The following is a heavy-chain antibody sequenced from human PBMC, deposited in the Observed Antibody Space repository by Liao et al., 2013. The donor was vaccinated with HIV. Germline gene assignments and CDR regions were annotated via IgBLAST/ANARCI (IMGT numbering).Heavy chain of an antibody. J-gene: IGHJ4*02. CDR3: ARALYSGHDY. V-gene: IGHV4-34*01. Sequence: QVQLQQWGAGLLKPSETLSLTCAVYGGPFSGYYWSWIRQSPGKGLEWIGEINHSGSTYYNPSLKSRVVISVDTSKNQFSLRLSSVTAADTAVYYCARALYSGHDYWGQGTLVTVSS. CDR1: GGPFSGYY. CDR2: INHSGST. D-gene: IGHD2-8*01.